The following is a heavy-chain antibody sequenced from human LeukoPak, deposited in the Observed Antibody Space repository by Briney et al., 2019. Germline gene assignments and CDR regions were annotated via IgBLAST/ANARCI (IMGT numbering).Heavy chain of an antibody. CDR3: ARATWDPNYYYMDV. CDR1: GFTFSSYT. CDR2: ISSSSSYI. D-gene: IGHD1-26*01. V-gene: IGHV3-21*01. J-gene: IGHJ6*03. Sequence: PGGSLRLSCAASGFTFSSYTMKWVRQAPGKGLEWVSSISSSSSYIYYADSVKGRSTISRDNAKNSLFLQMNSLRAEDTAVYFCARATWDPNYYYMDVWGKGTTVTISS.